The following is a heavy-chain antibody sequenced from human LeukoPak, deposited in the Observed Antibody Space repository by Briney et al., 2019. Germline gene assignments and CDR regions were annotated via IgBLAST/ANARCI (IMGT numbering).Heavy chain of an antibody. CDR1: GFTFSSRP. J-gene: IGHJ4*02. CDR2: ISDDGSNE. CDR3: VREPYTLMERFDY. Sequence: GGSLRLSCAASGFTFSSRPMHWVRQAPGRGLEWVAVISDDGSNEYYADSVEGRFTISRDNSKNTLYLQMNSLRAEDTAVYFCVREPYTLMERFDYWGQGTLVTVSS. V-gene: IGHV3-30-3*01. D-gene: IGHD5-18*01.